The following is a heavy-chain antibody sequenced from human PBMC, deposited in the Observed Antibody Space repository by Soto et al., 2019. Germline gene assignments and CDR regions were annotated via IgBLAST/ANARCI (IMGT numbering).Heavy chain of an antibody. V-gene: IGHV4-34*01. J-gene: IGHJ5*02. CDR2: INHVGGT. CDR1: GGFLSGSY. CDR3: VRIRDQLPSSVLWLDP. D-gene: IGHD1-1*01. Sequence: PSETLSLTCAVYGGFLSGSYWTWIRQPPGKGLEWIGEINHVGGTNYNPSLKSRVTMSVDTSQNQFSLRLISVTAADTAMYFCVRIRDQLPSSVLWLDPWCQGISVTVAS.